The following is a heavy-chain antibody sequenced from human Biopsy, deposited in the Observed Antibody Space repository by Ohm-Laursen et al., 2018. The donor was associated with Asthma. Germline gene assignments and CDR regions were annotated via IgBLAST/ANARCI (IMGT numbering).Heavy chain of an antibody. CDR3: ARKAGSCISRTCYSLDF. J-gene: IGHJ4*02. D-gene: IGHD2-2*01. V-gene: IGHV1-69*13. CDR1: GCTFNTYV. CDR2: INSVFGTT. Sequence: ASVKVSCKSLGCTFNTYVIGWVRQAPGQGLEWMGGINSVFGTTAYPQKFQDRVTITADDSTSTVYMELSSLRSEDTAVYYCARKAGSCISRTCYSLDFWGQGTLVTVSS.